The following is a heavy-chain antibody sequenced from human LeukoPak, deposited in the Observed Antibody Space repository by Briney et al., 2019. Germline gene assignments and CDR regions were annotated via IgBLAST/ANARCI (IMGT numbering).Heavy chain of an antibody. V-gene: IGHV1-18*01. Sequence: ASVKVSCTASGFTFISYGFSWVRQAPGQGLEWMGWIGGYDGDRHYAEKFQGRVTITTDTSTSTAYLELRSLRSDDTAVYYCARDLWSVYDSSGYNRDFDYWGQGTLVTVSS. J-gene: IGHJ4*02. CDR1: GFTFISYG. CDR2: IGGYDGDR. CDR3: ARDLWSVYDSSGYNRDFDY. D-gene: IGHD3-22*01.